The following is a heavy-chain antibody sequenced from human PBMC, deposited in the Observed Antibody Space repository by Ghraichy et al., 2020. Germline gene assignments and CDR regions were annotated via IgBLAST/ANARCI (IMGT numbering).Heavy chain of an antibody. J-gene: IGHJ3*02. Sequence: GGSLRLSCAASGFTFSSYSMNWVRQPPGKGLEWVSSISGSSTYIYYADSMKGRFTISRDNAKNSLYLQMNSLRAEDTAVYYCARGAGYSGYVRDAFDIWGQGTVVTVSS. CDR2: ISGSSTYI. V-gene: IGHV3-21*01. CDR1: GFTFSSYS. CDR3: ARGAGYSGYVRDAFDI. D-gene: IGHD5-12*01.